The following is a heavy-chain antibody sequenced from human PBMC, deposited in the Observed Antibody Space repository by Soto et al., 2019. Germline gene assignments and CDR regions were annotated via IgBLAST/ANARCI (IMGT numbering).Heavy chain of an antibody. V-gene: IGHV3-23*01. D-gene: IGHD4-17*01. CDR1: GFSFGSYA. Sequence: HPGGSLRLSCAASGFSFGSYALSLVRQAPGKGLEWVSAISGRGGSTYYADSVKGRFTISRDNSKNTLFLQMNSLRAEDTAVYYCAKDSTVTTSLYSYYYGLDVWGQGTTVTVSS. J-gene: IGHJ6*02. CDR3: AKDSTVTTSLYSYYYGLDV. CDR2: ISGRGGST.